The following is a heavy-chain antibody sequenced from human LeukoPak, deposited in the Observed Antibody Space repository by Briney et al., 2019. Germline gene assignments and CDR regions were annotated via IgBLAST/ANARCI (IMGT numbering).Heavy chain of an antibody. J-gene: IGHJ4*02. CDR3: ARDFNWGIFDY. CDR1: GFTFRTYA. D-gene: IGHD7-27*01. V-gene: IGHV3-23*01. Sequence: GGSLRLSCAASGFTFRTYAMSWVRQAPGKGLEWVSAISGSGDSTYYANSVKGRFTISRDNSKNSLYLQMNSLRAEDTAVYYCARDFNWGIFDYWGQGILVTVSS. CDR2: ISGSGDST.